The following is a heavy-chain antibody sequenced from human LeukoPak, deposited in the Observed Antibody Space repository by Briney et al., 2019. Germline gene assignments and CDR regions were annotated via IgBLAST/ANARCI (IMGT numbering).Heavy chain of an antibody. Sequence: GGSLRLSCTAAGFTFSNAAMNWVRPAPGEVMQWIGRIQSKIEGGTPDYATPAKDRFTISRYKSKNVLFLHMSSLKPQYTTIYYCTTEMKELGSFFYYYYMDVWGTGTTVTISS. CDR2: IQSKIEGGTP. CDR1: GFTFSNAA. V-gene: IGHV3-15*07. D-gene: IGHD3-10*01. J-gene: IGHJ6*03. CDR3: TTEMKELGSFFYYYYMDV.